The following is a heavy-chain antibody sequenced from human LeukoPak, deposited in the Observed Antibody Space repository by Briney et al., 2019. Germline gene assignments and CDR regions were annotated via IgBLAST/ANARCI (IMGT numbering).Heavy chain of an antibody. Sequence: PGGSLRLSCAASGFSFSDYAMNWVRQAPGKGLVWVSRINSDGSITNYADSVKGRFTISRDNAKNTLYLQMSSLRAEDTAVYYCAKIDAYWGQGTLVTVSS. CDR3: AKIDAY. CDR2: INSDGSIT. CDR1: GFSFSDYA. V-gene: IGHV3-74*01. J-gene: IGHJ4*02.